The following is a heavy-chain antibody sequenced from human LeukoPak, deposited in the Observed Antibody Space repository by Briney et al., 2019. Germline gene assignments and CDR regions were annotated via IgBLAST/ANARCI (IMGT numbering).Heavy chain of an antibody. CDR1: GGSISSYY. D-gene: IGHD6-13*01. V-gene: IGHV4-59*01. CDR3: AREVTAAPNWFDP. J-gene: IGHJ5*02. Sequence: SETLSLTCTVSGGSISSYYWSWIRQPPGKGLEWIGYIYYSGSTSYNPSLKSRVTISVDTSKNQFSLKLSSVTAADTAVYYCAREVTAAPNWFDPWGQGTLVTVSS. CDR2: IYYSGST.